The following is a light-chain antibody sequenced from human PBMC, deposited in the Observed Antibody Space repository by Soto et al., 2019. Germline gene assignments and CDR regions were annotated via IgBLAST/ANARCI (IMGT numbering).Light chain of an antibody. CDR2: DAS. CDR3: QQYNSYRWT. V-gene: IGKV1-5*01. J-gene: IGKJ1*01. CDR1: QSISSW. Sequence: DIRMTQSPSTLSASVGDRVTITCLASQSISSWLAWYQQKPGKAPKLLIYDASSLESGVPSRFSGSGSGTEFTLTISSLQPDDFATYYCQQYNSYRWTFGQGTKVEIK.